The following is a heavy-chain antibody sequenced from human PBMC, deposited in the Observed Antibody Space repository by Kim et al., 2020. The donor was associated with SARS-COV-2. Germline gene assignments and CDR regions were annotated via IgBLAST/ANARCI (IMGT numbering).Heavy chain of an antibody. D-gene: IGHD2-15*01. J-gene: IGHJ4*02. CDR1: GFTFSSYS. CDR2: ISSSSSTI. CDR3: ARGRRCCSGGSCYSLDY. V-gene: IGHV3-48*04. Sequence: GGSLRLSCAASGFTFSSYSMNWVRQAPGKGLEWVSYISSSSSTIYYADSVKGRFTISRDNAKNSLYLQMNSLRAEDTAVYYCARGRRCCSGGSCYSLDYWGQGTLVTVSS.